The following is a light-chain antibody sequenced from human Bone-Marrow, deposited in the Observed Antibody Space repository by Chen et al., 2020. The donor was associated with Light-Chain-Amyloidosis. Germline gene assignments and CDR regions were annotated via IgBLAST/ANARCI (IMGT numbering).Light chain of an antibody. CDR3: QSANSSGTYEVI. Sequence: SYELTQPPSVSVSPGQTARITCSGDDLPTKYAYWYQQKPGQAPVLVIHRDTARPSGISERFSGSSSGTTATLTISRAEAEDGAYYHCQSANSSGTYEVIIGGVTKLTGL. J-gene: IGLJ2*01. CDR2: RDT. V-gene: IGLV3-25*03. CDR1: DLPTKY.